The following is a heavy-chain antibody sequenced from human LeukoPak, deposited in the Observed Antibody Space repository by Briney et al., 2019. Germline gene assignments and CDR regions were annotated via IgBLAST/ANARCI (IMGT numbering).Heavy chain of an antibody. CDR3: ARQMITFGGVIVLLDAFDI. CDR1: GGSFSGYY. J-gene: IGHJ3*02. Sequence: SETLSLTCAVYGGSFSGYYRSWIRQPPGKGLEWIGEINHSGSTNYNPSLKSRVTISVDTSKNQFSLKLSSVTAADTAVYYCARQMITFGGVIVLLDAFDIWGQGTMVTVSS. V-gene: IGHV4-34*01. D-gene: IGHD3-16*02. CDR2: INHSGST.